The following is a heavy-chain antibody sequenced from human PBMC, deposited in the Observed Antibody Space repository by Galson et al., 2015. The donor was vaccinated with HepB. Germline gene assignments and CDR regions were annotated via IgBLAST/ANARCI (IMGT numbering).Heavy chain of an antibody. CDR1: GFTFTSSA. CDR2: IVVGSGNT. Sequence: SVKVSCKASGFTFTSSAVQWVRQARGQRLEWIGWIVVGSGNTNYAQKFQERVTITRDMSTSTAYMELSSLRSEDTAVYYCAAAGHYYDSSGYFYYYYYGMDVWGQGTTVTVSS. J-gene: IGHJ6*02. V-gene: IGHV1-58*01. D-gene: IGHD3-22*01. CDR3: AAAGHYYDSSGYFYYYYYGMDV.